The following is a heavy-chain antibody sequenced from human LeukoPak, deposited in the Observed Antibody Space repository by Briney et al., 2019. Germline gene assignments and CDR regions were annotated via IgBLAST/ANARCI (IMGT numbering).Heavy chain of an antibody. CDR2: ISHSGTT. CDR3: ARSGTYQHSSSYDY. D-gene: IGHD6-13*01. J-gene: IGHJ4*02. V-gene: IGHV4-38-2*02. Sequence: SETLSLTCSVSGYSISSGYYWGWIRQPPGKGLEWIGTISHSGTTYYNPSLKSRLSVSVDTSKNQFSLKLSSVTAADTAVYYCARSGTYQHSSSYDYWGQGTLVTVSS. CDR1: GYSISSGYY.